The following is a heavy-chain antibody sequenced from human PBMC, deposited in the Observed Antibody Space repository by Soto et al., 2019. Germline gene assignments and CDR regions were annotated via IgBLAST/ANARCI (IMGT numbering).Heavy chain of an antibody. D-gene: IGHD2-2*01. J-gene: IGHJ6*02. Sequence: GASVKVSCKASGYTFTGYYMHWVRQAPGQGLEWMGWINPNSGGTNYAQKFQGWVTMTRDTSISTAYMELSRLRPDDTAVYYCATGGLGYCSSTSCRGSYYYYGMDVWGQGTTVTVSS. V-gene: IGHV1-2*04. CDR2: INPNSGGT. CDR3: ATGGLGYCSSTSCRGSYYYYGMDV. CDR1: GYTFTGYY.